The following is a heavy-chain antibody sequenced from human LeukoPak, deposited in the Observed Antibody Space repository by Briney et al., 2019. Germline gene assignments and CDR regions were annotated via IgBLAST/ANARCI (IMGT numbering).Heavy chain of an antibody. CDR1: GFTFSSYW. CDR3: ARFLGYCSSTSCYKSGGHY. Sequence: GGSLRLSCAASGFTFSSYWMHWVRQAPGKGLVWVSRINSDGSSTSYADSVKGRFTISRDNAKNTLYPQMNSLRAEDTAVYYCARFLGYCSSTSCYKSGGHYWGQGTLVTVSS. J-gene: IGHJ4*02. V-gene: IGHV3-74*01. CDR2: INSDGSST. D-gene: IGHD2-2*02.